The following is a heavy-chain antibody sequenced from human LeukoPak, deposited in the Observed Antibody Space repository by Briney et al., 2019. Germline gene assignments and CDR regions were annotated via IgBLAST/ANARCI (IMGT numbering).Heavy chain of an antibody. Sequence: GASVKVSCKASGYTFTSYGISWVRQAPGQGLEWMGWISAYNGNTNYAQKLQGRVTMTTDTSTSTAYMELRSLRSDDTAVYYCARLTYSSSWYRDVNYYYGMDVWGQGTTATVSS. D-gene: IGHD6-13*01. J-gene: IGHJ6*02. CDR2: ISAYNGNT. CDR1: GYTFTSYG. CDR3: ARLTYSSSWYRDVNYYYGMDV. V-gene: IGHV1-18*01.